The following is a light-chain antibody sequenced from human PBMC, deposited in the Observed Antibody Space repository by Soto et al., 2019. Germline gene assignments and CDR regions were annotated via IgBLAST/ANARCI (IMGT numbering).Light chain of an antibody. CDR1: QTISSW. V-gene: IGKV1-5*03. Sequence: DIQMTQSPSTLSGSVGDRVTITCRASQTISSWLAWYQKKPGKAPKXLIYKASTLKSGVPSRFSGSGSGTELTITISSLQPDDGATDDGQHYKSYSEAFGQGTKVDIK. CDR3: QHYKSYSEA. J-gene: IGKJ1*01. CDR2: KAS.